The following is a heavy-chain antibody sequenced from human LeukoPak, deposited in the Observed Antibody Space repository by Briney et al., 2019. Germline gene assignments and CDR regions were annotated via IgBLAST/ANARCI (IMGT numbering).Heavy chain of an antibody. D-gene: IGHD5-12*01. J-gene: IGHJ4*02. CDR3: ARDDSVVATYELDY. Sequence: GGSLRLSCEASGFYAMSWVRQAPGKGLEWVSAISGSGGRSYYADSVKGRFTISRDNAKNSLYLQMNSLRAEDTAVYYCARDDSVVATYELDYWGQGTLVTVSS. V-gene: IGHV3-23*01. CDR2: ISGSGGRS. CDR1: GFYA.